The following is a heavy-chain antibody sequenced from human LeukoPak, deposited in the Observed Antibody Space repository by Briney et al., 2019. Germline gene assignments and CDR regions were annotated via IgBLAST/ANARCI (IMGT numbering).Heavy chain of an antibody. J-gene: IGHJ4*02. Sequence: GASVKVSCKASGYTFTGYYMHWVRQAPGQGLGWMGWINPNSGGTNYAQKFQGRVTMTRDTSISTAYMELSRLTSDDTAVYYCARGRGSTSSNFDQWGQGTLVTVSS. CDR1: GYTFTGYY. V-gene: IGHV1-2*02. D-gene: IGHD2-2*01. CDR3: ARGRGSTSSNFDQ. CDR2: INPNSGGT.